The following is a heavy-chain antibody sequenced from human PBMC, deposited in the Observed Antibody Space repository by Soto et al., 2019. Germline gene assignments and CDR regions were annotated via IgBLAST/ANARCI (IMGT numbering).Heavy chain of an antibody. V-gene: IGHV4-31*03. Sequence: QVQLQESGPGLVKPSQTLSLTCTVSGGSISSGGYYWSWIRQHPGKGLEWIGYIYHSGGTYYNPSLKSRVTISVDTSKNQFSLKLSSVTAADTAVYYCARDQDGSGKSDYWGQGTLVTVSS. CDR3: ARDQDGSGKSDY. D-gene: IGHD3-10*01. CDR1: GGSISSGGYY. CDR2: IYHSGGT. J-gene: IGHJ4*02.